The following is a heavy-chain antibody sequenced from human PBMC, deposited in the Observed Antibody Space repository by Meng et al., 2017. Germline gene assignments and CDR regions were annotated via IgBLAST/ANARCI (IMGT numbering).Heavy chain of an antibody. CDR2: ISGSGGST. Sequence: VQLGQSGAEVKKPGASVRVSCKTSGYTFTDYYIHWVRQAPGKGLEWVSAISGSGGSTYYADSVKGRFTISRDNSKNTLYLQMNSLRAEDTAVYYCAKVWGSGYWGQGTLVTVSS. V-gene: IGHV3-23*04. CDR1: GYTFTDYY. J-gene: IGHJ4*02. CDR3: AKVWGSGY. D-gene: IGHD7-27*01.